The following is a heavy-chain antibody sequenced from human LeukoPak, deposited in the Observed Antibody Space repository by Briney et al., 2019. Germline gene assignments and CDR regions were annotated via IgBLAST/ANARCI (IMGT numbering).Heavy chain of an antibody. D-gene: IGHD6-19*01. J-gene: IGHJ4*02. CDR2: ISSSGSTI. V-gene: IGHV3-11*01. Sequence: GGSLRLSCAASGFTFSDYYMSWIRQAPGKGLEWVSFISSSGSTIYYADSVKGRFTVSRDNAKNSLYLQMNSLRAEDTAVYYCAKASRSYSSGWYYFDYWGQGTLVTVSS. CDR1: GFTFSDYY. CDR3: AKASRSYSSGWYYFDY.